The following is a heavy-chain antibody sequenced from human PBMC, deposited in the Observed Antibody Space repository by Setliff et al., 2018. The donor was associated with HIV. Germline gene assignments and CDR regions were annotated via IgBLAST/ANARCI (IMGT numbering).Heavy chain of an antibody. CDR3: AQDPRPDYTGQYFFFAY. CDR2: ITISSSYI. D-gene: IGHD2-2*02. CDR1: GFTFSSYS. J-gene: IGHJ4*02. V-gene: IGHV3-21*04. Sequence: GGSLRLSCAASGFTFSSYSMNWVRQAPGKGLEWVSSITISSSYIYYADSVKGRFTISRDSSKSTLYLQMNGLRAEDTAVYYCAQDPRPDYTGQYFFFAYWGQGALVTVSS.